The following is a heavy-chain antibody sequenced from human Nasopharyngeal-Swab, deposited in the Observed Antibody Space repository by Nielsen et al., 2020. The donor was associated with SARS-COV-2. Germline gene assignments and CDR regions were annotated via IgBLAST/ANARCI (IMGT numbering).Heavy chain of an antibody. CDR3: VRDVSYASGSAYNFDH. CDR2: ISYEGSSI. V-gene: IGHV3-30*03. Sequence: GESLKISCAASGFSFSSYGMHWVRQAPGKGLEWVGVISYEGSSIHYEDSLKGRFTISRDNFRNTVNLQMSALRLEDTAVYFCVRDVSYASGSAYNFDHWGRGTLVTVSS. D-gene: IGHD3-10*01. J-gene: IGHJ4*02. CDR1: GFSFSSYG.